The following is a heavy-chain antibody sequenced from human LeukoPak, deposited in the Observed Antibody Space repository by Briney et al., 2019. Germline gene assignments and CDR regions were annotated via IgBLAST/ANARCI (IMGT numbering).Heavy chain of an antibody. J-gene: IGHJ6*02. V-gene: IGHV1-8*01. CDR2: MNPNSGNT. D-gene: IGHD2-2*01. CDR3: AVWVPAAIHYYYYGMDV. Sequence: ASVKVSCKASGYTFTSYDISWVRQAPGQGLEWMGWMNPNSGNTGYAQKFQGRVTMTRNTSISTAYMELSSLRSEDTAVYYCAVWVPAAIHYYYYGMDVWGQGTTVTVSS. CDR1: GYTFTSYD.